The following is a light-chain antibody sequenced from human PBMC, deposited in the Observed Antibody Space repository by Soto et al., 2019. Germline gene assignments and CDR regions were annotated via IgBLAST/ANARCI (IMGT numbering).Light chain of an antibody. CDR3: LQHNSYSR. V-gene: IGKV1-17*01. CDR1: QGISND. CDR2: AAS. J-gene: IGKJ4*02. Sequence: DIQMTQSPSSLSASVGDRVTITCRASQGISNDLGWYQQKPGKAPNRLIYAASILQSGVPSRFSGSGSGTEFTLTISSLQPEDFATYYCLQHNSYSRFGGGTKVDIK.